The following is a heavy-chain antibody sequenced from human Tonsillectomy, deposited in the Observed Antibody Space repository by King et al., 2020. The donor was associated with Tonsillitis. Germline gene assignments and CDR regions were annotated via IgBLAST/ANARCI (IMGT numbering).Heavy chain of an antibody. CDR1: GFTFDNYA. Sequence: VQLVESGGGVIKPGGSLRLSCAASGFTFDNYAMHWVRQAPGKGLEWVSLISGDGGSTYYADSVKGRFTISRDNSKNSLYVQMHSLRPEDTALYYCAKGSYCSGDSCYFGASDIWGQGTMVTVSS. D-gene: IGHD2-15*01. J-gene: IGHJ3*02. CDR3: AKGSYCSGDSCYFGASDI. V-gene: IGHV3-43*02. CDR2: ISGDGGST.